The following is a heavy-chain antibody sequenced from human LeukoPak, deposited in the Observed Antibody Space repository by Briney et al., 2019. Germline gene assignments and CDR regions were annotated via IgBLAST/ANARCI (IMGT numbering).Heavy chain of an antibody. CDR2: IYYSGST. D-gene: IGHD6-19*01. CDR1: GGSISSGGYY. Sequence: SQTLSLTCTVSGGSISSGGYYWSWLRQHPGKGLEWIGYIYYSGSTYYNPSLKSRVTISVDTSKNQFSLKLSSVTAADTAVYYCARGSYSSGWYIDYWGQGTLVTVSS. J-gene: IGHJ4*02. V-gene: IGHV4-31*03. CDR3: ARGSYSSGWYIDY.